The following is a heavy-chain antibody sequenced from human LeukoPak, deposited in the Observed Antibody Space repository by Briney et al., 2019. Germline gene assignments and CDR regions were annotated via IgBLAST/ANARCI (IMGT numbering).Heavy chain of an antibody. CDR2: INYSGGTT. D-gene: IGHD3-22*01. V-gene: IGHV3-23*01. CDR3: ATGYTSGPREDI. Sequence: GGSLRLSCAASGFTFTSYSMNWVRQGPGKGLEWVSGINYSGGTTYYADSVQGRFTISRDNSKNTLLLQMNSLRAEDTAVYYCATGYTSGPREDIWGQGTMVTVS. CDR1: GFTFTSYS. J-gene: IGHJ3*02.